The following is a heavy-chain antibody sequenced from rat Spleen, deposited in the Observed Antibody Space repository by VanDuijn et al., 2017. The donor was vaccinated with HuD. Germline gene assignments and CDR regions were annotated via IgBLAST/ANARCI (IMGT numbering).Heavy chain of an antibody. V-gene: IGHV5S11*01. Sequence: EVQLVESGGGLMQPGRSMKFSCAASGFNFNNYYMAWVRQAPTKGLEWVASISVGGGNTYYGDSVKGRFTISRDNAKSTLYLQMDSLRSEETATYYCARHRNYGGIPFDFWGQGVMVTVSS. CDR3: ARHRNYGGIPFDF. CDR2: ISVGGGNT. CDR1: GFNFNNYY. J-gene: IGHJ2*01. D-gene: IGHD1-11*01.